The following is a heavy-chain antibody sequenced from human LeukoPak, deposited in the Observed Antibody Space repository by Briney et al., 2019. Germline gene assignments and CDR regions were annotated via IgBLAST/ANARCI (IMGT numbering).Heavy chain of an antibody. J-gene: IGHJ6*02. CDR1: GYTFTSYG. D-gene: IGHD2-15*01. CDR2: IIPIFGTA. CDR3: ARELVGMDV. Sequence: SVRVSCKTSGYTFTSYGISWVRQAPGQGLEWMGGIIPIFGTANYAQKFQGRVTITADESTSTAYMELSSLRSEDTAVYYCARELVGMDVWGQGTTVTVSS. V-gene: IGHV1-69*13.